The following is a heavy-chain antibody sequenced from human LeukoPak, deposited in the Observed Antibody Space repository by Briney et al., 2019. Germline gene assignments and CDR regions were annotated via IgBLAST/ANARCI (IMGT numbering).Heavy chain of an antibody. V-gene: IGHV3-23*01. CDR1: GFTFSSYA. D-gene: IGHD5-24*01. CDR2: ISGSGGST. Sequence: GGSLRLSCAASGFTFSSYAMSWVRQAPGKGLEWVSAISGSGGSTYYADSVKGRFTISRDNSKNTLYLQMNSLRAEDTAVYYCARRREMAKRSLDYWGQGTLVIVSS. J-gene: IGHJ4*02. CDR3: ARRREMAKRSLDY.